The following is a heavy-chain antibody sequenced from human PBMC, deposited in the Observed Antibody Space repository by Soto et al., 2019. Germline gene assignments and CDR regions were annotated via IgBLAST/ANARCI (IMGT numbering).Heavy chain of an antibody. D-gene: IGHD3-16*01. CDR1: GFTFSSYE. CDR3: ARVEGAFYFDY. V-gene: IGHV3-48*03. Sequence: EVQLVESGGGLVQPGGSLRLSCAASGFTFSSYEMNWVRQAPGKGLEWVSYISSSGSTIYYADSVKGRFTISRDNAKNTLYLQMHSLRAEDTAVYYCARVEGAFYFDYWGQGTLVTVSS. CDR2: ISSSGSTI. J-gene: IGHJ4*02.